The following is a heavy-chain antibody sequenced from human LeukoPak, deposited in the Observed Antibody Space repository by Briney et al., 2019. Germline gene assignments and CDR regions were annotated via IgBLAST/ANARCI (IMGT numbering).Heavy chain of an antibody. J-gene: IGHJ4*02. V-gene: IGHV3-23*01. Sequence: GGSLRLSYAASGLIFSSYAMTWVRQAPRKGLEWVSSIRTSCGSTYYADSLKGRFTISRDNSKNTLYLQMNSLRAERTAVYYFAKDRLTYWRGGSCYGFDYWGEGTVVTVFS. CDR3: AKDRLTYWRGGSCYGFDY. CDR2: IRTSCGST. D-gene: IGHD2-15*01. CDR1: GLIFSSYA.